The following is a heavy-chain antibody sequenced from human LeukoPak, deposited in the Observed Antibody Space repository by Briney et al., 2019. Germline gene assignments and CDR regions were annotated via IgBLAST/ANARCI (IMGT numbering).Heavy chain of an antibody. CDR1: GYTFTSYY. J-gene: IGHJ6*03. Sequence: GASVKVSCKASGYTFTSYYMHWVRQAPGQGLEWMGIINPSGGSTSYAQKFQGRVTITADKSTSTAYMELSSLRSEDTAVYYCARVVSDDILTGYYPSGYYYMDVWGKGTTVTVSS. V-gene: IGHV1-46*01. CDR2: INPSGGST. CDR3: ARVVSDDILTGYYPSGYYYMDV. D-gene: IGHD3-9*01.